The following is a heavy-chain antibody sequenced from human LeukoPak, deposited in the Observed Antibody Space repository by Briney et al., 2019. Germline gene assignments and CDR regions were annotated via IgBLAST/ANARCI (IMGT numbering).Heavy chain of an antibody. D-gene: IGHD3-10*01. CDR3: ASAIQLWFGEPRIHYGMDV. V-gene: IGHV1-3*01. CDR1: GYTFTSYA. CDR2: INAGNGNT. J-gene: IGHJ6*02. Sequence: ASVKVSCKASGYTFTSYAMHWVRQAPGQRLERMGWINAGNGNTKYSQKFQGRVTITRDTSASTAYMELSSLRSEDTAVYYCASAIQLWFGEPRIHYGMDVWGQGTTVTVSS.